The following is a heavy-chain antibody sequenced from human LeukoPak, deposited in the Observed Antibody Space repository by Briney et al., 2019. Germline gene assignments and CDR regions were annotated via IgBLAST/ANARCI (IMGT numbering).Heavy chain of an antibody. J-gene: IGHJ6*02. CDR2: ITYDGSNK. CDR1: GFTFSSYA. Sequence: GGFLRLSCAASGFTFSSYAVHWVRQAPGKGLEWVALITYDGSNKYYADSVKGRFTISRDNSKNTLYLQMNSLRVEDTAVYYCASNLPAPDVWGQGTTVTVSS. V-gene: IGHV3-30-3*01. CDR3: ASNLPAPDV.